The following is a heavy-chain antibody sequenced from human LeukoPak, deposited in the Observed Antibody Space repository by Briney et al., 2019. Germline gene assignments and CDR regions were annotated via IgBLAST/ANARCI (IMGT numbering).Heavy chain of an antibody. CDR3: GKSAPSGFDP. J-gene: IGHJ5*02. Sequence: GASVKVSCKASGYTFTGYYMHWVRQAPGQGLEWMGRINPNSGGTNYAQKFQGRVTMTRDTSISTVYMELTSLRSEDTAVYYCGKSAPSGFDPWGQGTLVTVSS. V-gene: IGHV1-2*06. CDR2: INPNSGGT. CDR1: GYTFTGYY.